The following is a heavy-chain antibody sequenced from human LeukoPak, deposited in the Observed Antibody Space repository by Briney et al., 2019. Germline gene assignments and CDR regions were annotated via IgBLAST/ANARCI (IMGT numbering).Heavy chain of an antibody. CDR3: ARDYPNTPHYYYYGMDV. CDR2: IIPIFGTA. V-gene: IGHV1-69*01. D-gene: IGHD1-14*01. Sequence: SVKVSCKASGGTFSSYAVSWVRQAPGQGLEWMGGIIPIFGTANYAQKFQGRVTITADESTSTAYMELSSLRSEDTAVYYCARDYPNTPHYYYYGMDVWGQGTTVTVSS. J-gene: IGHJ6*02. CDR1: GGTFSSYA.